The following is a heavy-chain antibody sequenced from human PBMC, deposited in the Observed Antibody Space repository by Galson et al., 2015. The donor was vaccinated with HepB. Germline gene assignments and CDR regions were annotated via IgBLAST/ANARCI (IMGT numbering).Heavy chain of an antibody. CDR3: ARATAAVAFDYLYALDV. V-gene: IGHV6-1*01. CDR1: GDSVSSNSAA. Sequence: CAISGDSVSSNSAAWNWIRQSPSRGLEWLGRIYYRTKWYNDYAESVKSRISINPDTSKNHFSLQLNSVTPDDTAVYFCARATAAVAFDYLYALDVWGQGTTVIVSS. CDR2: IYYRTKWYN. D-gene: IGHD3-9*01. J-gene: IGHJ6*02.